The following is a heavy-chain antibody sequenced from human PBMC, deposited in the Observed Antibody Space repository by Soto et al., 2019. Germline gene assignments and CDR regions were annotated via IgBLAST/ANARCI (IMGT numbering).Heavy chain of an antibody. Sequence: HPGGSLRLSCEASGFTFNVHELYWVRQAPGKGLEWISYISAGGSSVKYADSVRGRFTISRDNAKTSLHLQMTGLRAEDTGVYYCAGSAYVVTSLFWGHGTMVTVSS. CDR1: GFTFNVHE. V-gene: IGHV3-48*03. CDR2: ISAGGSSV. D-gene: IGHD2-8*01. J-gene: IGHJ4*01. CDR3: AGSAYVVTSLF.